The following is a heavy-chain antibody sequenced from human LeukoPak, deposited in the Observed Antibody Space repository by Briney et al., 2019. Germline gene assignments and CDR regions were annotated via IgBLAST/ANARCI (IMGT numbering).Heavy chain of an antibody. D-gene: IGHD6-6*01. CDR2: IYYSGSN. CDR1: GGSISGYY. Sequence: SETLSLTCTVSGGSISGYYWSWIRQTPGKGLEWVGYIYYSGSNNYNPSLKSRVTISADTSKNQFSLKLRSVTAADTAVYYCARDARSSSHYDFWGQGTLVTVSS. CDR3: ARDARSSSHYDF. V-gene: IGHV4-59*01. J-gene: IGHJ4*02.